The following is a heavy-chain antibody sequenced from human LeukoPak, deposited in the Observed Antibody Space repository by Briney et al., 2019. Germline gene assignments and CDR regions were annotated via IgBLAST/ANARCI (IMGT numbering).Heavy chain of an antibody. CDR3: AREPTVVTPGGDHY. D-gene: IGHD4-23*01. CDR2: ISSSSSYI. J-gene: IGHJ4*02. CDR1: GFTFSSYS. Sequence: PGGSLRLSCAASGFTFSSYSMNWVRQAPGKGLEWVSSISSSSSYIYYADSVKGRLTISRDNAKNSLYLQMNSLRAEDTAVYYCAREPTVVTPGGDHYWGQGTLVTVSS. V-gene: IGHV3-21*01.